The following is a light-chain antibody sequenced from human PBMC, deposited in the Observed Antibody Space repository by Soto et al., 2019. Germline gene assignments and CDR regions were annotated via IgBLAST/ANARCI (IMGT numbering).Light chain of an antibody. CDR2: GAS. CDR3: QQYNNWLWT. CDR1: QSVSSN. Sequence: VLTQAPATLSVSPGERETLSCRASQSVSSNLAWYQQKPGQAPRLHIYGASTRATGIPARFSGSGSGTEFTLTISSLQSEDFAVYYCQQYNNWLWTFGQGTKVDTK. J-gene: IGKJ1*01. V-gene: IGKV3-15*01.